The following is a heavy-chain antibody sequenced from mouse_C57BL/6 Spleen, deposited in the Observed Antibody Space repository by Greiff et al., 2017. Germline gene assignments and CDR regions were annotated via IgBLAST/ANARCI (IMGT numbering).Heavy chain of an antibody. J-gene: IGHJ1*03. Sequence: QVQLQQPGAELVMPGASVKLSCKASGYTFTSYWMHWVKQRPGQGLEWIGEIDPSDSYTNYNQKFKGKSTLTVDKSSSTAYMQLSSLTSEDSAVYYCARRRGWGYFDVWGTGTTVTVSS. CDR2: IDPSDSYT. CDR1: GYTFTSYW. CDR3: ARRRGWGYFDV. D-gene: IGHD3-3*01. V-gene: IGHV1-69*01.